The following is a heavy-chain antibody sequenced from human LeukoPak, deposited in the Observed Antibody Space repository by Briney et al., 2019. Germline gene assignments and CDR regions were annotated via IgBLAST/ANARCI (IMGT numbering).Heavy chain of an antibody. CDR2: IYPGDSDT. D-gene: IGHD3-16*01. CDR1: VYTFSNYW. V-gene: IGHV5-51*01. J-gene: IGHJ3*02. CDR3: PRHTLERRKDNAFDI. Sequence: GESLKISCKGSVYTFSNYWIGWVRQMPGKGLEWMGIIYPGDSDTRYSPSFQGQLPISADKSTTTAYLQWRSLKASDTAIYYCPRHTLERRKDNAFDIWGQGTMITVSS.